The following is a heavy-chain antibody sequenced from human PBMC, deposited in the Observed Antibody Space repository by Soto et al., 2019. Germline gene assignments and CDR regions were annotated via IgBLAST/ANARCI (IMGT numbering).Heavy chain of an antibody. CDR2: IYYSGTT. CDR1: GGSISSSTYY. Sequence: PSETLSLTCSVSGGSISSSTYYWGWIRQPPGKGLEWIGSIYYSGTTYYNPSLKSRVTISVDTSKNQFSLNLNSVTAADTAIYYCVKHLAAASVDGWGQGTLVTVSS. D-gene: IGHD6-13*01. V-gene: IGHV4-39*01. CDR3: VKHLAAASVDG. J-gene: IGHJ4*02.